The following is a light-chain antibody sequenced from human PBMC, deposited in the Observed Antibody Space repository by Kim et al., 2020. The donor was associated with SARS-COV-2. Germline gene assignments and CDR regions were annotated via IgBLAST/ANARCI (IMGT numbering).Light chain of an antibody. V-gene: IGKV3-15*01. Sequence: GEGAARAGRGSQGVSGSLAWYQQRPGQAPRLLSAGAATRAAGIPARCSGRGSGTECTLTIGSLQSEDFAVDYGQQYNNWPPCTFGQGTKLEI. CDR2: GAA. CDR1: QGVSGS. J-gene: IGKJ2*02. CDR3: QQYNNWPPCT.